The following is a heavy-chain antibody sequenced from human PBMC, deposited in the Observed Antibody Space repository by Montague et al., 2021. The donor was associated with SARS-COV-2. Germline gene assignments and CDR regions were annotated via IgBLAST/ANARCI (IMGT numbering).Heavy chain of an antibody. Sequence: CTISGDSVSSNSAAWDWIRQSPSRGLEWLGRTYYRSQWYNDYAVAVGSRIAINPDTSKNHFSLQLDSVTPEDTAVYYCARSQHCGGGRCYSLSWFDPWGQGTQVLVSS. V-gene: IGHV6-1*01. CDR3: ARSQHCGGGRCYSLSWFDP. D-gene: IGHD2-15*01. CDR2: TYYRSQWYN. J-gene: IGHJ5*02. CDR1: GDSVSSNSAA.